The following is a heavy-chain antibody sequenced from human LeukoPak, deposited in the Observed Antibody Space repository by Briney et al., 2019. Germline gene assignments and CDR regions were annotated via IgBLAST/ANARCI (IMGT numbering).Heavy chain of an antibody. CDR1: GGSISSYY. CDR3: ARDRGSEAGFDY. Sequence: PSETLSLTCTVSGGSISSYYWSWIRQPPGKGLEWIGFIYSSGSTNYNPSLTRRVTISVVPSKNQLSLTLSSVTAADTAVYYCARDRGSEAGFDYWGQGTLVTVSS. D-gene: IGHD6-19*01. V-gene: IGHV4-59*01. CDR2: IYSSGST. J-gene: IGHJ4*02.